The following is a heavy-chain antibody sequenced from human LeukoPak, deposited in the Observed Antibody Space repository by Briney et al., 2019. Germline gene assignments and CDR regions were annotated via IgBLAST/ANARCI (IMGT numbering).Heavy chain of an antibody. CDR2: INSDGSIT. D-gene: IGHD3-9*01. CDR3: ARRTGSNFKSRYYDY. J-gene: IGHJ4*02. Sequence: AGGSLRLSCAASGFTFSNYALHWVRQAPGKGLEYVGAINSDGSITYYGNSVRDRFIISRDNSKNTLYLQMGSLRTEDMGVYYCARRTGSNFKSRYYDYWGQGTLVTVSS. CDR1: GFTFSNYA. V-gene: IGHV3-64*01.